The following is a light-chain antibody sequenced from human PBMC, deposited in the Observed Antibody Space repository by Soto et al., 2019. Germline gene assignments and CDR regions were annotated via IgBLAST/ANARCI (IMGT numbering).Light chain of an antibody. CDR3: QQYNSYSWT. Sequence: ETFLTQSPGTLSLSPGERATLSCRASQSVSNNYLAWYQQKPGQAPRLLIYGASNRATGIPDRFSGSGSGTEFTLTISSLQPDDFATYYCQQYNSYSWTFGQGTKVDIK. CDR2: GAS. V-gene: IGKV3-20*01. CDR1: QSVSNNY. J-gene: IGKJ1*01.